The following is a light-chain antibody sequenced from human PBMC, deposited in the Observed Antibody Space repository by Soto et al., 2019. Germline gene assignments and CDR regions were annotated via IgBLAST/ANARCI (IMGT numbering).Light chain of an antibody. Sequence: QSVLTQPPSVSGAPGQRVTISCTGSSSNIGAGYDVHWYQPLPGTAPKLLIYGNSNRPSGVPDRFSGSKSGTSASLAITGLQAEDEADYYCQSYDSGLSGSVFGTGTKLTVL. CDR1: SSNIGAGYD. J-gene: IGLJ1*01. V-gene: IGLV1-40*01. CDR2: GNS. CDR3: QSYDSGLSGSV.